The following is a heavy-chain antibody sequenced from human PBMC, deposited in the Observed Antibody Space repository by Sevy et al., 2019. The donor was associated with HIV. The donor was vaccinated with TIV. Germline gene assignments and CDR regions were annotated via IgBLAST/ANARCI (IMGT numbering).Heavy chain of an antibody. CDR2: IYHSGST. Sequence: SETLSLTCAVSGGSISSSNWWSWVRQPPGKGLEWIGEIYHSGSTNYNPSLKSRVTISVDKSKNQFSLKLSSVTAADTAVYYNARAGGDQNYYDMDVWGQGTTVTVSS. CDR1: GGSISSSNW. CDR3: ARAGGDQNYYDMDV. J-gene: IGHJ6*02. V-gene: IGHV4-4*02. D-gene: IGHD2-21*01.